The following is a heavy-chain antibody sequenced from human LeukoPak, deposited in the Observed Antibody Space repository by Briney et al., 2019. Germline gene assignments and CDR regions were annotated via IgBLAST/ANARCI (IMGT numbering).Heavy chain of an antibody. D-gene: IGHD3-3*01. V-gene: IGHV4-59*12. CDR3: ARGGRHYDFWSGPRENWFDP. CDR2: IYYSGST. J-gene: IGHJ5*02. CDR1: GGSISSYY. Sequence: SETLSLTCTVSGGSISSYYWSWIRQPPGKGLEWIGYIYYSGSTNYNPSLKSRVTISVDTSKNQFSLKLSSVTAADTAVYYCARGGRHYDFWSGPRENWFDPWGQGTLVTVSS.